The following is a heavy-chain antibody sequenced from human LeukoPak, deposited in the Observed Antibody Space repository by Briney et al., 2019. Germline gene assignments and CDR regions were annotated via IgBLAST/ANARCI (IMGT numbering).Heavy chain of an antibody. V-gene: IGHV3-21*04. CDR2: ISGSSSYI. J-gene: IGHJ4*02. CDR3: AKSDVFRLSKALFDY. Sequence: GGSLRLSCAASGFTFSSYSMNWVRQAPGKGLEWVSSISGSSSYIYYADSVKGRFTISRHNAKNSLYLQMNSLRAEDTAVYYCAKSDVFRLSKALFDYWGQGTLVTVSS. D-gene: IGHD3-16*01. CDR1: GFTFSSYS.